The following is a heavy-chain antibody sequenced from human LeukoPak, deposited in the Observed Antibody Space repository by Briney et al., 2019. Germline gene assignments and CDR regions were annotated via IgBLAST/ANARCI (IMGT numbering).Heavy chain of an antibody. Sequence: SETLPLTCAVYGGSFSGYYWSWIRQPPGKGLEWIGEINHSGSTNYNPSLKSRVTISVDTSKNQFSLKLSSVTAADTAVYYCASSHSTRYYFDPWGQGTLVTVSS. D-gene: IGHD6-13*01. CDR3: ASSHSTRYYFDP. V-gene: IGHV4-34*01. CDR1: GGSFSGYY. J-gene: IGHJ4*02. CDR2: INHSGST.